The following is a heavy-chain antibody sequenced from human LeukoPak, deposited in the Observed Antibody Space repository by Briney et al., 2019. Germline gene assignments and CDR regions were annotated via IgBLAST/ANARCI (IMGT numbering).Heavy chain of an antibody. CDR2: INPNSGGT. Sequence: ASVKVSCKASGYTFTGYYMHWVRQAPGQGLEWMGWINPNSGGTNYAQKFQGRVTMTTDTSTSTAYMELRSLRSDDAAVYYCARWYYDFWSGYHYYYYYYYMDVWGKGTTVTVSS. D-gene: IGHD3-3*01. CDR1: GYTFTGYY. J-gene: IGHJ6*03. V-gene: IGHV1-2*02. CDR3: ARWYYDFWSGYHYYYYYYYMDV.